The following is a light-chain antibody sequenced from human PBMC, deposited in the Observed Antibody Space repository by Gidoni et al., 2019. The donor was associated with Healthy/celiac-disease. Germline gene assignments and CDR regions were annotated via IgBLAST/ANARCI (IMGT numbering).Light chain of an antibody. CDR3: QQYNNWPPYT. CDR1: QSVSSN. J-gene: IGKJ2*01. V-gene: IGKV3-15*01. CDR2: GAS. Sequence: EIVMTQSPATLSVSPGERATFSCRASQSVSSNLAWYQQKPGQAPRLLINGASTRATGIPARFSGSGSGTEFTLTISSLQSEDFAVYYCQQYNNWPPYTFGQXTKLEIK.